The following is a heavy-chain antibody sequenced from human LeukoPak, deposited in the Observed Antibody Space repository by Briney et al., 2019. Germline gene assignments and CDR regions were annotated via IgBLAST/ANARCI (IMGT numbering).Heavy chain of an antibody. J-gene: IGHJ3*02. CDR1: GDSVSSNSAA. CDR3: ARAGGTRGIEGIPLRGDAFDI. Sequence: SETLSLTCAISGDSVSSNSAAWNWIRQSPSGGLEWLGRTYYRSKWYNDYAVSVKSRITINPDTSKNQFSLQLNSVTTEDTAVYYCARAGGTRGIEGIPLRGDAFDIWGQGTMVTVS. D-gene: IGHD1-26*01. V-gene: IGHV6-1*01. CDR2: TYYRSKWYN.